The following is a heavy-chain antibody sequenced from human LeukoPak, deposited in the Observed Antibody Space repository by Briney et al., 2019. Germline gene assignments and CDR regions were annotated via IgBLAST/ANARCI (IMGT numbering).Heavy chain of an antibody. V-gene: IGHV1-18*04. D-gene: IGHD2-15*01. CDR3: ARRSARYCAGGSCYFDH. Sequence: ASVKVSCKVSGDTFTSYGISWVRQAPGQRFEWMGWISVYNGNTNYAENFQGRVTMTTDTSTNTAYMELRGLRSDDTAVYYYARRSARYCAGGSCYFDHWGQGTLVIVSS. J-gene: IGHJ4*02. CDR2: ISVYNGNT. CDR1: GDTFTSYG.